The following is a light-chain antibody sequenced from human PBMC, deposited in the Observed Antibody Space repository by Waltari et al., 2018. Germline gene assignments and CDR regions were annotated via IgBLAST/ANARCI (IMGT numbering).Light chain of an antibody. J-gene: IGLJ3*02. V-gene: IGLV8-61*01. Sequence: QTVVTQEPSLSVSPGGTVTLTCALSSGSVSSTSSATWYQQTPGQPPRTLIYKGYSRSSGVPDRFSGSIFGNKAVLTITGAQADDECDYYCSLYMGSGIWVFGGGTKLTVL. CDR2: KGY. CDR1: SGSVSSTSS. CDR3: SLYMGSGIWV.